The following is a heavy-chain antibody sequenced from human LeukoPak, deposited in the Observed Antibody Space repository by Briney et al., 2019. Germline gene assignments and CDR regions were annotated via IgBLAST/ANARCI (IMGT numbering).Heavy chain of an antibody. Sequence: ASVKVSCKASGYTFTNYAISWVRQATGQGLEWVGWISACNGNTNYAQKLQGRVTTTTDTSTSPGYMHLRSLRSDDTAVYYCARVRNSGFRYVDSWGQGTLVTVSS. CDR2: ISACNGNT. V-gene: IGHV1-18*01. D-gene: IGHD5-12*01. CDR1: GYTFTNYA. CDR3: ARVRNSGFRYVDS. J-gene: IGHJ4*02.